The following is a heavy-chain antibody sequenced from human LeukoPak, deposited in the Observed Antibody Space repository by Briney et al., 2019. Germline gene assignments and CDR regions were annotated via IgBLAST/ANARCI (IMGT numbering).Heavy chain of an antibody. V-gene: IGHV3-74*01. Sequence: GGSLRLSCAASGFTFSSYWMHWVRQAPGKGLVWVSCIDSDGSSTIYADSVKGRFTISRDNAKNTLNLQMNSLRAEDTALYYCARSGAPTPDYWGQGTLVIVSS. D-gene: IGHD2-15*01. J-gene: IGHJ4*02. CDR3: ARSGAPTPDY. CDR2: IDSDGSST. CDR1: GFTFSSYW.